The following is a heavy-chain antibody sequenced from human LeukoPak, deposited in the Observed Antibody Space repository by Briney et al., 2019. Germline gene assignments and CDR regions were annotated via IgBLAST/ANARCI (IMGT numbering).Heavy chain of an antibody. CDR3: AKATQERGYSYGPSRIDY. J-gene: IGHJ4*02. CDR2: INPSGGST. CDR1: GYTFTSYY. V-gene: IGHV1-46*01. Sequence: ASVKVSCKASGYTFTSYYMHWVRQAPGQGLEWMGIINPSGGSTSYAQKFQGRVTMTRDTSTSTVYMELSSLRSEDTAVYYCAKATQERGYSYGPSRIDYWGQGTPVTVSS. D-gene: IGHD5-18*01.